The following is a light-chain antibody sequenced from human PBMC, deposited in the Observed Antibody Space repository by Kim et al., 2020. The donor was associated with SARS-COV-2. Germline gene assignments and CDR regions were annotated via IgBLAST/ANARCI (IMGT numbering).Light chain of an antibody. CDR3: QHYDNYSQT. Sequence: ASVGDRVTIACRASQRISNSLAWYQQRPGKAPTLLIYEASSLESGVPSRFSGTGSGTEFTLTISSLQPDDFATYYCQHYDNYSQTFGPGTKVDIK. V-gene: IGKV1-5*01. J-gene: IGKJ1*01. CDR2: EAS. CDR1: QRISNS.